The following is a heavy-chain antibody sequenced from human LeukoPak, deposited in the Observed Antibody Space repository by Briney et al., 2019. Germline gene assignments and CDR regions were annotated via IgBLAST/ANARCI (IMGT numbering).Heavy chain of an antibody. CDR3: AGLGNYYDSSGYQQVHYFDY. CDR2: IYRSGTT. J-gene: IGHJ4*02. CDR1: GYSISSGHY. D-gene: IGHD3-22*01. V-gene: IGHV4-38-2*02. Sequence: PSETLSLTCTVSGYSISSGHYWGWIRQPPGKGLEWIGSIYRSGTTYYNPSLKSRVTISVDTSKNKNQISLSLSSVTAADTAVYYCAGLGNYYDSSGYQQVHYFDYWGQGTLVTVSS.